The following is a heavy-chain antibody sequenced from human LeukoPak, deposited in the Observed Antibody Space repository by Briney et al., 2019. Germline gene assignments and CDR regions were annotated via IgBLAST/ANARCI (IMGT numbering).Heavy chain of an antibody. D-gene: IGHD3-10*01. J-gene: IGHJ4*02. CDR3: ARRSDYSGSGSYYYFDY. Sequence: SQTLSLTCTVSGGSISSGGYYWSWIRQHPGKGLEWIGYIYYSGSTYYNPSLKSRVTISVDTSKSQFSLKLTSVSAAGTAVYYCARRSDYSGSGSYYYFDYWGQGILVTVSS. CDR1: GGSISSGGYY. CDR2: IYYSGST. V-gene: IGHV4-31*03.